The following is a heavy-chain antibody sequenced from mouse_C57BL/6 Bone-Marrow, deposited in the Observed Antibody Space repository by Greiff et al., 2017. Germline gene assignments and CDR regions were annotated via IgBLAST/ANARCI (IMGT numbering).Heavy chain of an antibody. Sequence: DVQLVESGGGLVQPGGSLSLSCAASGFTFTDYYMSWVRQPPGKALEWLGFIRNKANGYTTEYSASVKGRFTISRDNSQSILYLQMDALRAEDSASYYCAGSRYSYGSSYLFAYWGQVTLVTVSA. CDR2: IRNKANGYTT. CDR3: AGSRYSYGSSYLFAY. D-gene: IGHD1-1*01. V-gene: IGHV7-3*01. CDR1: GFTFTDYY. J-gene: IGHJ3*01.